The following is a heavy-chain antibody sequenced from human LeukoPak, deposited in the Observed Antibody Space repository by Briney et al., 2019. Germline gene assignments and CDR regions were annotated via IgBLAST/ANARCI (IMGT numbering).Heavy chain of an antibody. CDR3: ARSGYSSGWYVGSFDY. CDR2: IYPDDSDT. Sequence: GESLKISCKGSGYSFTSYWIGWVRQMPGKGLEWMGIIYPDDSDTRYSPSFQGQVTISADKSISTAYLQWSSLKAPDTAMYYCARSGYSSGWYVGSFDYWGQGTLVTVSS. J-gene: IGHJ4*02. V-gene: IGHV5-51*01. D-gene: IGHD6-19*01. CDR1: GYSFTSYW.